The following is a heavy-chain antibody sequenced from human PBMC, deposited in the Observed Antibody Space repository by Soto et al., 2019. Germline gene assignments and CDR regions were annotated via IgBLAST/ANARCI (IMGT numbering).Heavy chain of an antibody. CDR3: ARGSDGDYSDY. D-gene: IGHD3-3*01. Sequence: PSETLSLTCTVSGGSSGNYYWSWIRQPPGKGLEWIGYISYSGSTNYNPSLKSRGTISQDTSKKQFSLKLSSVTAADTAVYYCARGSDGDYSDYWGQGNLVTVSS. CDR2: ISYSGST. CDR1: GGSSGNYY. V-gene: IGHV4-59*01. J-gene: IGHJ4*02.